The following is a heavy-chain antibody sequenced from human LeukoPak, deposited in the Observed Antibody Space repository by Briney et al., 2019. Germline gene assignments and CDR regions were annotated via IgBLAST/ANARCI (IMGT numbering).Heavy chain of an antibody. Sequence: GGSLRLSCAASGFTFNTYWMHWVRQAPGKGLEWVSRINGDGSSTNSADSVKGRFTISRDNAKNTLYLQMNGLRAEDTAVYYCVRGDYYDSSGYSYYYYYMDVWVKGTTVTVCS. V-gene: IGHV3-74*01. J-gene: IGHJ6*03. D-gene: IGHD3-22*01. CDR1: GFTFNTYW. CDR3: VRGDYYDSSGYSYYYYYMDV. CDR2: INGDGSST.